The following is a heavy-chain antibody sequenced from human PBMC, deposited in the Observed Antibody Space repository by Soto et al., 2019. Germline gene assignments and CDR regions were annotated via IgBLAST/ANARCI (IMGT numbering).Heavy chain of an antibody. D-gene: IGHD3-16*01. CDR2: ISGYDGHT. CDR3: AREGEMPYYYYGLDV. Sequence: ASVKVSCKASGYTFTTYGISWVRQAPGQVLEWMGWISGYDGHTKYAQKFQGRVIMTTDTSTSTVYMDLRSLRSDDTAVYYCAREGEMPYYYYGLDVWGQGTTVTVSS. J-gene: IGHJ6*02. CDR1: GYTFTTYG. V-gene: IGHV1-18*01.